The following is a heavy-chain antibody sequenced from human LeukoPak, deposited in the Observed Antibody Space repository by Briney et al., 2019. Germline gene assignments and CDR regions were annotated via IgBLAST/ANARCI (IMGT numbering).Heavy chain of an antibody. Sequence: GGSLRLSCAASGFTFSSYAMSWVRQAPGKGLEWVSAISGSGGSTYYADSVKGRFTISRDNSKNTLYLQMNSLRAEDTAVYYCAKVVVPASPLRYYYYMDVWGKGTTVTVSS. V-gene: IGHV3-23*01. CDR2: ISGSGGST. CDR1: GFTFSSYA. CDR3: AKVVVPASPLRYYYYMDV. J-gene: IGHJ6*03. D-gene: IGHD2-2*01.